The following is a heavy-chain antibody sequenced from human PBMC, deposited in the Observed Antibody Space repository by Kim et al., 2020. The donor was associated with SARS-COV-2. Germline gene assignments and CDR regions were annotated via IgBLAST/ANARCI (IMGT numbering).Heavy chain of an antibody. Sequence: GGSLRLSCAASGFTVSSNYMTRVRQAPGKGLEWVSVIYTGGGTYYADSVKGRFNISRDNSENTVYLQMNSLRAEDTAVYYCATFYGARLSYWYFDLWGRG. CDR3: ATFYGARLSYWYFDL. J-gene: IGHJ2*01. V-gene: IGHV3-66*01. D-gene: IGHD4-17*01. CDR2: IYTGGGT. CDR1: GFTVSSNY.